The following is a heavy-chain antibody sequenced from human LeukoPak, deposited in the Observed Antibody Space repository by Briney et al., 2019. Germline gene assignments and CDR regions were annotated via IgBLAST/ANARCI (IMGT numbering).Heavy chain of an antibody. V-gene: IGHV3-30*02. CDR3: AKGPYYDFWSGYYSPYMDV. Sequence: GGSLRLSCAASGFIFSSYGMHWVRQAPGKGLEWVAFIRYDGSNKYYADSVKGRFTISRDNSKNTLYLQMNSLRAEDTAVYYCAKGPYYDFWSGYYSPYMDVWGKGTTVTVSS. CDR2: IRYDGSNK. D-gene: IGHD3-3*01. CDR1: GFIFSSYG. J-gene: IGHJ6*03.